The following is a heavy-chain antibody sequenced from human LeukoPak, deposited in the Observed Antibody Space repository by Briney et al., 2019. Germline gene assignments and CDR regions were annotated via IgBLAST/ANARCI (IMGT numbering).Heavy chain of an antibody. V-gene: IGHV4-34*01. CDR3: ARQGWRRVLYYYCYMDV. J-gene: IGHJ6*03. CDR2: INHSGST. CDR1: GGSFSAYY. D-gene: IGHD2-15*01. Sequence: SETLSLTCAVYGGSFSAYYWSWIRQTPGKGLEWIGEINHSGSTNYNPSLKSRVTISVDTSKNQFSLKLSSVTAADTAVYYCARQGWRRVLYYYCYMDVWGKGTTVTISS.